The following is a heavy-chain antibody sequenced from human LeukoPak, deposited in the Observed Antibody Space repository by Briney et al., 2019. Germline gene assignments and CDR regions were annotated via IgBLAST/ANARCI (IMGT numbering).Heavy chain of an antibody. J-gene: IGHJ4*02. CDR1: GYTFTSYA. V-gene: IGHV1-18*01. Sequence: ASVKVSCKASGYTFTSYAMNWVRQAPGQGLEWMGWISAYNGNTNYAQKLQGRVTMTTDTSTSTAYMELRSLRSDDTAVYYCARDSVRLSSSCDYWGQGTLVTVSS. D-gene: IGHD6-13*01. CDR2: ISAYNGNT. CDR3: ARDSVRLSSSCDY.